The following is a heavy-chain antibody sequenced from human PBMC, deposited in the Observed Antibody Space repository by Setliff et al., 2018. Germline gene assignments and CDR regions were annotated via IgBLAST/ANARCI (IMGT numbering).Heavy chain of an antibody. V-gene: IGHV3-64*01. J-gene: IGHJ4*02. Sequence: PGGSLRLSCAASGFTFSSYTMHWVRQAPGKGLEYVSGISSDGGSTYYANSVKDRFTISRDNSKNSLYLQMSSLRAEDTAVYYCARETLPYYFDYWGQGTLVTVSS. CDR1: GFTFSSYT. CDR2: ISSDGGST. CDR3: ARETLPYYFDY.